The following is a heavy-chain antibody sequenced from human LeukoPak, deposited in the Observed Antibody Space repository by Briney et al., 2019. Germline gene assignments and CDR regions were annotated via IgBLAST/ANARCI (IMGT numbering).Heavy chain of an antibody. Sequence: SETLPLTCTVSGGSISCYLWSWSRQPPARVLELIGYIYYSGSTNYNASLKSRVTISVDTAMNQFSLKLSSVTAADTAVYYCAKGVTLDYWGQGTLVTVSS. CDR1: GGSISCYL. CDR2: IYYSGST. CDR3: AKGVTLDY. J-gene: IGHJ4*02. V-gene: IGHV4-59*13. D-gene: IGHD3-10*01.